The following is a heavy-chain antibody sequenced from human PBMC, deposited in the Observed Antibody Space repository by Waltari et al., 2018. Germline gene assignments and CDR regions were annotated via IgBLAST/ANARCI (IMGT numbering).Heavy chain of an antibody. V-gene: IGHV3-33*01. CDR3: ARDRVWQQVGSEYYYYYHMDV. J-gene: IGHJ6*02. D-gene: IGHD1-26*01. Sequence: QLQLVESGGGVVQPGRSLRLSCDASGFILHNFGMPWVRQPPGKGLEWVAVIWYDGSQTYYGDSVKGRFTISRDSSKHTVYLQMNSLRAEDTAVYYCARDRVWQQVGSEYYYYYHMDVWGQGTTVTVSS. CDR1: GFILHNFG. CDR2: IWYDGSQT.